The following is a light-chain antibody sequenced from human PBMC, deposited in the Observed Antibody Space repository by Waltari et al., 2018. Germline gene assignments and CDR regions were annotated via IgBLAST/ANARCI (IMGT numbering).Light chain of an antibody. V-gene: IGKV2-29*01. Sequence: EIVLTQTPLSMSVSPGRPASISCKSNPRLIERDGKTYLYWYVQKAGQSPQLLMYEGSRRFSGVPERFSCSGSVTDFTLQISRVEAEDVGVYYCMQGMQVPPWTFGQGTKLEIK. J-gene: IGKJ2*02. CDR3: MQGMQVPPWT. CDR1: PRLIERDGKTY. CDR2: EGS.